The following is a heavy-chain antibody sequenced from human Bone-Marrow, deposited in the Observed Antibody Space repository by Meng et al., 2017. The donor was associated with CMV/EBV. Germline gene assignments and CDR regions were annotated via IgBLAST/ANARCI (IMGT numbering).Heavy chain of an antibody. CDR3: VRGSGHDLWINCFAP. D-gene: IGHD2-2*03. CDR1: GYTFTSYD. V-gene: IGHV1-8*01. J-gene: IGHJ5*02. CDR2: MNPNSGNT. Sequence: ASVKVSCKTSGYTFTSYDINWVRQATGQGLEWMGWMNPNSGNTGYAQRFQGRVTMTRNTSIGTAYMELTGLTSDDTAVYYCVRGSGHDLWINCFAPWGQGTLVTVSS.